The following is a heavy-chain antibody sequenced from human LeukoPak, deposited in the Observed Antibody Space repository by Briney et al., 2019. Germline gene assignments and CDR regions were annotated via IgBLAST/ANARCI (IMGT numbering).Heavy chain of an antibody. CDR1: GYTLTSYY. CDR3: ARDLSQRVVVISAFDI. V-gene: IGHV1-46*01. J-gene: IGHJ3*02. CDR2: INPSGGST. D-gene: IGHD3-22*01. Sequence: ASVKVSCKASGYTLTSYYMHWVRQAPGQGLEWMGIINPSGGSTSYAQKFQGRVTMTRDTSTSTVYMELSSLRSEDTAVYYCARDLSQRVVVISAFDIWGQGTMVTVSS.